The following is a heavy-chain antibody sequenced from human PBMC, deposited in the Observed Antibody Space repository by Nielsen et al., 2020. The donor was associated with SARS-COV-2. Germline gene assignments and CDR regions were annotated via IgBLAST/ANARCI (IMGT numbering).Heavy chain of an antibody. CDR3: AREAWGVRGTRSYYYYYYMDV. V-gene: IGHV4-34*01. CDR1: GGSFSGYY. J-gene: IGHJ6*03. Sequence: SETLSLTCAVYGGSFSGYYWSWIRQPPGKGLEWIGEINHSGSTNYIPSLKSRVTISVDTSKNQFSLKLSSVTAADTAVYYCAREAWGVRGTRSYYYYYYMDVWGKGTTVTVSS. D-gene: IGHD3-10*01. CDR2: INHSGST.